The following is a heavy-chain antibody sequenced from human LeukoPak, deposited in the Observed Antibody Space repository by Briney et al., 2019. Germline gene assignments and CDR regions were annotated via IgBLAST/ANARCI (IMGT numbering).Heavy chain of an antibody. CDR2: ISAYNGNT. V-gene: IGHV1-18*01. D-gene: IGHD3-16*01. CDR1: GYTFTSYA. Sequence: EASVKVSCKTSGYTFTSYAISWVRQAPGQGLEWMGWISAYNGNTDYAQKFQGRVTMTTDTSTSTAYMELRSLRSDDTAVYYCARRNYDHIWGNYGSLYYFDYWGQGTLVTVSS. CDR3: ARRNYDHIWGNYGSLYYFDY. J-gene: IGHJ4*02.